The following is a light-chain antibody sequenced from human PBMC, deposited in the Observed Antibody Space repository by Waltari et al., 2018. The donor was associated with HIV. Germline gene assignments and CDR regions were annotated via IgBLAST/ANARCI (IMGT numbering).Light chain of an antibody. CDR1: SSDVGGYTF. V-gene: IGLV2-11*01. Sequence: QSALTQPRSVSGSPGQSVTISCTGTSSDVGGYTFVSWYQHHPGKAPKLVISNVTKRPSGTPHRFSGSKSGNTASLTISGRQAEDEADYYYCSYSGSGTLYVFGTGTEVTVL. J-gene: IGLJ1*01. CDR2: NVT. CDR3: CSYSGSGTLYV.